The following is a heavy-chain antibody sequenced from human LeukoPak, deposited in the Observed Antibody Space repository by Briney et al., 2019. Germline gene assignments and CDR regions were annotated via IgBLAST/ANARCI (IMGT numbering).Heavy chain of an antibody. Sequence: GGSLRLSCAASGSTFDDYTMHWVRQAPGKGLEWVSLISWNGGRTHYGDSVKGRFSISRDNAKNSLYLQMNSLRAEDTAVYYCAELGITMIGGVWGKGTTVTISS. CDR3: AELGITMIGGV. D-gene: IGHD3-10*02. V-gene: IGHV3-43*01. CDR2: ISWNGGRT. J-gene: IGHJ6*04. CDR1: GSTFDDYT.